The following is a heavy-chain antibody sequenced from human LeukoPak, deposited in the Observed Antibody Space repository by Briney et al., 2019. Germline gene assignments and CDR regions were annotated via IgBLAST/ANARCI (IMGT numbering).Heavy chain of an antibody. CDR3: ARRWNNGRNYYFDV. CDR1: GGSFSNYC. CDR2: INDSGRT. D-gene: IGHD1/OR15-1a*01. V-gene: IGHV4-34*01. J-gene: IGHJ6*03. Sequence: SETLSPTCAVYGGSFSNYCWIRIRQTPGKGMEWIGEINDSGRTNYNPSLMSRVTVSVDTSKNQFSLRLTSVTATDTAVYYCARRWNNGRNYYFDVWGKGAAVSVSS.